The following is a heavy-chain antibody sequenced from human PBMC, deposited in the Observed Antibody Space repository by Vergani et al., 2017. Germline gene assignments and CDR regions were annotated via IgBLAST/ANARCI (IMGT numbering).Heavy chain of an antibody. CDR2: IKQDGSEK. CDR3: ARDRSSRRITIFGVVTGMDV. Sequence: EVHLVESGGGLVQPGGSLRLSCAASGFTFSSYWMSWVRQAPGKGLEWVANIKQDGSEKYYVDSVKGRFTISRDNAKNSLYLQMNSLRAEDTAVYYCARDRSSRRITIFGVVTGMDVWGKGTTVTVSS. J-gene: IGHJ6*04. CDR1: GFTFSSYW. D-gene: IGHD3-3*01. V-gene: IGHV3-7*01.